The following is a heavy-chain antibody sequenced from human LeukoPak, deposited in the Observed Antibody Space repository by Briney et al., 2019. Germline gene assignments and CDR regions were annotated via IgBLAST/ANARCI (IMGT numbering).Heavy chain of an antibody. V-gene: IGHV4-59*01. CDR2: IYYSEST. CDR1: GGSISGDY. Sequence: SETLSLTCTVSGGSISGDYWSWIRQPPGKGLEWIGYIYYSESTNYNPSLKSRVTISTDTSKSQFSLNLRSVTAEDTGIYYCARGRCRNSGCRPYFDYWGQGTQVTVSS. J-gene: IGHJ4*02. CDR3: ARGRCRNSGCRPYFDY. D-gene: IGHD2/OR15-2a*01.